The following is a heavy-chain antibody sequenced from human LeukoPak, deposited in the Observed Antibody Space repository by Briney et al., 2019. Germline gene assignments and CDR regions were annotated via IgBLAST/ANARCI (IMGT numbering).Heavy chain of an antibody. CDR3: VRVNPRGYDPPK. J-gene: IGHJ4*02. CDR2: IKQDGGEE. V-gene: IGHV3-7*05. D-gene: IGHD5-12*01. Sequence: GGSLRLSCAASGFTFSLHWMSWVRQAPGKGLEWVANIKQDGGEEFYVDSVQGRFTISRDNAKNSLYLQMNSLRAEDTAVYYCVRVNPRGYDPPKWGQGTLVTVSS. CDR1: GFTFSLHW.